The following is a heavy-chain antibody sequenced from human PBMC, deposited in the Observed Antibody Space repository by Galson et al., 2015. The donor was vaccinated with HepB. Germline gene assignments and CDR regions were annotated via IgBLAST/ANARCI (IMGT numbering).Heavy chain of an antibody. Sequence: SVKVSCKASGYTFTSHGISWVRQAPGQGLEWMGWISTYSVNTNYAQKLQDRVTMTTDTSTTTAYMELRSLRSDDTAVYYCATDLGYCSGGTCYSAYYYYYMDVWGKGTTVTVSS. J-gene: IGHJ6*03. V-gene: IGHV1-18*01. CDR2: ISTYSVNT. D-gene: IGHD2-15*01. CDR1: GYTFTSHG. CDR3: ATDLGYCSGGTCYSAYYYYYMDV.